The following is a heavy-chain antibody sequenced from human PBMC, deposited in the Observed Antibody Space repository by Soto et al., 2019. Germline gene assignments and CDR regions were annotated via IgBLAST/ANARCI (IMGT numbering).Heavy chain of an antibody. V-gene: IGHV3-30*18. CDR1: GFTFSTYG. CDR3: AKEVEVAGDLDY. CDR2: ISSDGETK. Sequence: QVRLVESGGGVVQPGRSLRLSCVASGFTFSTYGIHWVRQAPGKGLEWVGVISSDGETKYYADSVKGRFTISRDNSKNTMYLQMASLRPEDTAVYYCAKEVEVAGDLDYWGHGTLFTVSS. J-gene: IGHJ4*01. D-gene: IGHD6-19*01.